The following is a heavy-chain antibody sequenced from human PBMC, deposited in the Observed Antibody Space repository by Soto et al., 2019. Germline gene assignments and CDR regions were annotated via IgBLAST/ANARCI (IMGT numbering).Heavy chain of an antibody. D-gene: IGHD2-21*02. CDR2: IYYSGRT. CDR1: GVSISSGGYY. V-gene: IGHV4-31*03. J-gene: IGHJ4*02. CDR3: ARVIGGDSEYSFDY. Sequence: PSETLSLTCTLSGVSISSGGYYWGWIRQHPGTGLEWIGNIYYSGRTYYNPSLKSRVIMQVDTSKNHFSLNLSSVSAADTAMYYCARVIGGDSEYSFDYWGQGTLVTVSS.